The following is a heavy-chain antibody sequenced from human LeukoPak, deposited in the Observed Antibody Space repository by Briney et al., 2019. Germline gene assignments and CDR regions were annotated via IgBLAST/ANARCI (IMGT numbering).Heavy chain of an antibody. Sequence: ASVKVSCKASGGTFSSYAISWVRQAPGQGLEWMGGIIPIFGTANYAQKFQGRVTITGDESTSTAYMELSSLRSEDTAVYYCARGYTPAQYQLLSWGQGTLVTVSS. CDR1: GGTFSSYA. CDR2: IIPIFGTA. V-gene: IGHV1-69*01. CDR3: ARGYTPAQYQLLS. J-gene: IGHJ4*02. D-gene: IGHD2-2*01.